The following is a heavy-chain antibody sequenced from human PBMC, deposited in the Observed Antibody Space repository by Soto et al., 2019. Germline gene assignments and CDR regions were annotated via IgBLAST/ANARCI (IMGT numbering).Heavy chain of an antibody. CDR1: GGSISSYY. J-gene: IGHJ5*01. D-gene: IGHD3-10*02. CDR3: ASMIGDPVLSFDS. CDR2: IFCSGST. V-gene: IGHV4-59*01. Sequence: QVQLQESGPGLVKPSETLSLTSTVSGGSISSYYWSWIRQPPGKGLEWIGFIFCSGSTSYNPSLKSRVTISIDTSEYQFSLKLNSVTAADTAVYYCASMIGDPVLSFDSWGQGTLVAVSS.